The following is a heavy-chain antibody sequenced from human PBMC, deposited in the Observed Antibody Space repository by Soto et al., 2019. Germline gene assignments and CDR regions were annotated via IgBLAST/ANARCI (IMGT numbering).Heavy chain of an antibody. CDR3: ARDIEGEYYYYMYV. D-gene: IGHD1-26*01. CDR1: GYTFTSYA. Sequence: QVQLVQSGAEVKKPGASVKVSCKASGYTFTSYAMRWVRQAPGQRLEWMGWINAGNGNTKYSQKFQGRVTITRDTSASTAYMELSSLRSEDTAVYYCARDIEGEYYYYMYVWGKGTTVTVSS. CDR2: INAGNGNT. V-gene: IGHV1-3*01. J-gene: IGHJ6*03.